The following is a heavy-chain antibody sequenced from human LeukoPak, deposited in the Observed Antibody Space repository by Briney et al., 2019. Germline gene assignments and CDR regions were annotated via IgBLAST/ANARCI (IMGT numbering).Heavy chain of an antibody. Sequence: SETLSLTCAAYGGSFSGYYWSCIRQRPGKGLEWIGEINHSGSTNYNPSLKSRVTISVDTSKNQFSLKLSSVTAADTAVYYCARGPGIAVAGTSYYFDYWGQGTLVTVSS. CDR2: INHSGST. V-gene: IGHV4-34*01. D-gene: IGHD6-19*01. CDR3: ARGPGIAVAGTSYYFDY. J-gene: IGHJ4*02. CDR1: GGSFSGYY.